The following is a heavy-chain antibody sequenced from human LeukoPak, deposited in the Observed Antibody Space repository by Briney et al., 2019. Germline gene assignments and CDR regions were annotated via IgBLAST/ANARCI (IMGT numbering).Heavy chain of an antibody. CDR2: IWHDGSNK. Sequence: GGSLRLSCAASGFTFSSYWMNWVRQAPGKGLEWVAVIWHDGSNKYYADSVKGRFTISRDNSKNTLYLQMNSLRAEDTAVYYCARDTRLGILDYWGQGTLVTVSS. CDR1: GFTFSSYW. V-gene: IGHV3-33*08. D-gene: IGHD5-12*01. CDR3: ARDTRLGILDY. J-gene: IGHJ4*02.